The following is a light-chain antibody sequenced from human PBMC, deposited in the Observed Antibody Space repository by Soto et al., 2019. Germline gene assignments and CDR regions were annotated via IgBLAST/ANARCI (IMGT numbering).Light chain of an antibody. V-gene: IGKV1-12*01. CDR3: QQANIFPWT. Sequence: DIQMTQSPSSVSASVGDRVTITCRASQSVSSWLAWYQQKPGKAPKLLIFAASSLQTGVPSRFSGSGSGTDFTLTISSLQPEDFAISYCQQANIFPWTFGQGTKVE. CDR2: AAS. CDR1: QSVSSW. J-gene: IGKJ1*01.